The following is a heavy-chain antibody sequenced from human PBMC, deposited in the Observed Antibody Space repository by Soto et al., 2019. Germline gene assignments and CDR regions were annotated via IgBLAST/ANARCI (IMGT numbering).Heavy chain of an antibody. CDR3: AKDKNRDDFWDYYGMDV. V-gene: IGHV3-30*18. CDR2: ISYDGSNK. Sequence: PGGSLRLSCAASGFTFSSYGMHWVRQAPGKGLEWVAVISYDGSNKYYADSVKGRFTISRDNSKNTLYLQMNSLRAEDTAVYYCAKDKNRDDFWDYYGMDVWGQGTTVTVSS. J-gene: IGHJ6*02. CDR1: GFTFSSYG. D-gene: IGHD3-3*01.